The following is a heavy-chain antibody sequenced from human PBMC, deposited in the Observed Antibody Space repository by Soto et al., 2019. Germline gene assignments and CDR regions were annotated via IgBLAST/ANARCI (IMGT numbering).Heavy chain of an antibody. CDR1: GFTFSSYA. Sequence: EVQLLESGGGLVQPGGSLRLSCAASGFTFSSYAMSWVRQAPGKGRGWVSAISGSGGSTYYADSVKGRFTISRDNSKNTLYLQMNSLRAEDTAVYYCAKGGEGYCSGGSCYSPRYWGQGTLVTVSS. V-gene: IGHV3-23*01. J-gene: IGHJ4*02. CDR3: AKGGEGYCSGGSCYSPRY. D-gene: IGHD2-15*01. CDR2: ISGSGGST.